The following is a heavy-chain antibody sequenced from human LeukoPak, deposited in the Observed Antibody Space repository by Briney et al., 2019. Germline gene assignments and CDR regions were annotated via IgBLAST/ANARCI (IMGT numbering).Heavy chain of an antibody. V-gene: IGHV1-69*06. Sequence: SVKVSCKASGGTFSSYAISWVRQAPGQGLEWMGGIIPIFGTTNYAQKFQGRVTITADKSTSTAYMELSSLRSDDTAVYYCARGAHESDGNTFDYWGQGTLVTVSS. CDR3: ARGAHESDGNTFDY. J-gene: IGHJ4*02. D-gene: IGHD4-23*01. CDR2: IIPIFGTT. CDR1: GGTFSSYA.